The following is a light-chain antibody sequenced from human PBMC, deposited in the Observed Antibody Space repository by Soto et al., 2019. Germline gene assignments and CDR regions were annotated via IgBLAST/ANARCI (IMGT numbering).Light chain of an antibody. CDR3: AVWDDSLRGAV. V-gene: IGLV1-44*01. J-gene: IGLJ7*01. CDR2: SNN. Sequence: QSVLTQPPSASGTPGQRVTISCSGRSSSIGSNTVNWYQQLPGMAPKLLIYSNNQRPSGVPDRFSGSKSGTSAFLAISGLQSEDEADYYCAVWDDSLRGAVFGGGTQLTVL. CDR1: SSSIGSNT.